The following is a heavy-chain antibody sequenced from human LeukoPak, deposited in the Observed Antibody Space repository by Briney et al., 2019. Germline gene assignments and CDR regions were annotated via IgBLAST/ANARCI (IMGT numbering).Heavy chain of an antibody. J-gene: IGHJ6*03. Sequence: GGSLRLSCAASGFTFSSYAMSWVRQAPGKGLEWVSAISGSGGSTYYADSVKGRFTISRDNSQSTLYLQMNSLRAEDTAVHYCAKEGSPPNYYYMDVWGKGATVTVSS. CDR2: ISGSGGST. D-gene: IGHD6-19*01. V-gene: IGHV3-23*01. CDR1: GFTFSSYA. CDR3: AKEGSPPNYYYMDV.